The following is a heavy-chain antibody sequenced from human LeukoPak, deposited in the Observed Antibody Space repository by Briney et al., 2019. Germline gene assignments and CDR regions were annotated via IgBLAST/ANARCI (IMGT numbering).Heavy chain of an antibody. CDR1: GFTFSSYA. V-gene: IGHV3-23*01. J-gene: IGHJ4*02. CDR2: ISGSGGST. D-gene: IGHD3-22*01. CDR3: ALPNKNYYHSSGYSAYFAY. Sequence: PGGSLRLSCAASGFTFSSYAMSWVRQAPGKGLEGVSAISGSGGSTYYADSVKGRFTISRDNSKNTLYLQLNSLRAADTAVYYCALPNKNYYHSSGYSAYFAYWGQGTLVTVSS.